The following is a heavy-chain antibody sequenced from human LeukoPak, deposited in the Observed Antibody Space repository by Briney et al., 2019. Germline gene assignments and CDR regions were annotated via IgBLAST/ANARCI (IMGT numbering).Heavy chain of an antibody. J-gene: IGHJ6*03. V-gene: IGHV3-33*06. CDR1: EFAFSFTG. CDR2: IWYDGSHQ. D-gene: IGHD3-3*01. Sequence: GRSLRLSCAASEFAFSFTGMPWVRQAPGKGLEWVALIWYDGSHQYYADSVKGRFTISRDNSKNTLYLQMNSLRAEDTAVYYCAKGPDDFWSGYYMDVWGKGTTVTVSS. CDR3: AKGPDDFWSGYYMDV.